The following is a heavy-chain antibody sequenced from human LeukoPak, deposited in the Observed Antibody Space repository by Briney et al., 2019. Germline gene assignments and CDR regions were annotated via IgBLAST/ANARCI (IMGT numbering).Heavy chain of an antibody. CDR1: GGSISSYY. CDR2: IYYSGST. J-gene: IGHJ3*02. Sequence: SETLSLTCTVSGGSISSYYWSWIRQPPGKGLEWIGYIYYSGSTNYNPSLKSRVTISVDTSKNQFSLKLSSVTAADTAVYYCARSSERWLQFWRLGAFDIWGQGTMVTVSS. CDR3: ARSSERWLQFWRLGAFDI. D-gene: IGHD5-24*01. V-gene: IGHV4-59*01.